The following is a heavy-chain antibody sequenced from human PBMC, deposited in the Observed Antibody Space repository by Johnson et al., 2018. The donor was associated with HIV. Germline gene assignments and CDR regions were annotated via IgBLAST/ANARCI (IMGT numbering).Heavy chain of an antibody. V-gene: IGHV3-20*01. D-gene: IGHD2-21*02. Sequence: VQLVESGGGLVQPGRSLRLSCAASGFTFDHYDMSWVRQVPGKGLEWVSGITWNGGSTGYVDSVKGRFIISRDHAKISLYLQMNSLRVEDTALYHCVRVGKYCGGDCCSGVDVFDIWGQGTMVTVSS. CDR2: ITWNGGST. CDR1: GFTFDHYD. CDR3: VRVGKYCGGDCCSGVDVFDI. J-gene: IGHJ3*02.